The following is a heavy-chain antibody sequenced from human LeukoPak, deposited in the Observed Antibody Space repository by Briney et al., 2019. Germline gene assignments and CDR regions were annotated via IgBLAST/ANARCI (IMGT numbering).Heavy chain of an antibody. V-gene: IGHV3-30*18. CDR2: ISYDGSNQ. J-gene: IGHJ4*02. CDR3: AKDRYYYDSSGYPDY. D-gene: IGHD3-22*01. Sequence: GGSLRLSCAASGFTFSHYGMHWVRQAPGKGLEWLALISYDGSNQYYADSVKGRFTTSRDNSKNTLYLQMNSLRPDDTAVYYCAKDRYYYDSSGYPDYWGQGTLVTVSS. CDR1: GFTFSHYG.